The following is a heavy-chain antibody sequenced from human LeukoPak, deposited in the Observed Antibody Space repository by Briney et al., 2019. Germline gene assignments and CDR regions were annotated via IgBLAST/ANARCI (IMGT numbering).Heavy chain of an antibody. V-gene: IGHV4-59*11. Sequence: SETLSLTCTVGGGSLSGHYWGWIRQPPGKGLELVGHNYYTGTTFYNPSLNSRVTITLDTSRNQFSLRLTSVIAADTAVYYCARFSWGCSTASCYLTNWGQGALVTVSS. CDR1: GGSLSGHY. D-gene: IGHD2-2*01. CDR2: NYYTGTT. J-gene: IGHJ4*02. CDR3: ARFSWGCSTASCYLTN.